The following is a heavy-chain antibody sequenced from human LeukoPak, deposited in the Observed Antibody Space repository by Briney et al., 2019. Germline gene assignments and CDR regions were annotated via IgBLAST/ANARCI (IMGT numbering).Heavy chain of an antibody. J-gene: IGHJ4*02. CDR3: VRDPLDY. CDR1: GFTFSSYG. Sequence: GGSLRLSCAASGFTFSSYGMHWVRQAPGKGLEWVANIKQDGSEKYYVDSVRGRFTISRDNAKNSLYLQMNSLRAEDTAVYFCVRDPLDYWGQGTLVTVSS. CDR2: IKQDGSEK. V-gene: IGHV3-7*01.